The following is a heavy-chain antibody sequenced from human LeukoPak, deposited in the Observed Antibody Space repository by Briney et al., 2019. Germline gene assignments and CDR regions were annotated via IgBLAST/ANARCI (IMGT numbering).Heavy chain of an antibody. CDR3: ARSGGWSNYYQYMDV. Sequence: SETLSLTCSVSGGSISSYYWIWTRQPPGKGLEWIGYIYYSESTDYNPPHKSRITITVDTSKNQFSLKLSSVTAADTAVYYCARSGGWSNYYQYMDVWGKGTTVTTSS. CDR1: GGSISSYY. J-gene: IGHJ6*03. V-gene: IGHV4-59*01. CDR2: IYYSEST. D-gene: IGHD6-19*01.